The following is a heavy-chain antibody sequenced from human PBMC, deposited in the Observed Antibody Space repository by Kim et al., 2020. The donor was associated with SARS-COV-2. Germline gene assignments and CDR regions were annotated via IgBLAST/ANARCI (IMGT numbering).Heavy chain of an antibody. Sequence: ASVKVSCKASGYTFSSYAISWVRQAPGQGLEWMGGISANFGTTNYAQKLQGRVTITTDTSTSTAYMELRSLRSDDTAVYYCARDCGYFGYWCLGTGVTV. J-gene: IGHJ4*01. CDR3: ARDCGYFGY. CDR1: GYTFSSYA. V-gene: IGHV1-18*04. CDR2: ISANFGTT.